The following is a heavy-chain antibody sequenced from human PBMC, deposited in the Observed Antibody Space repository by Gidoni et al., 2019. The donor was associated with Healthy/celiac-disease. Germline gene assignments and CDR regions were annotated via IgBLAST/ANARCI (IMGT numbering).Heavy chain of an antibody. D-gene: IGHD3-22*01. CDR1: GGSISSSNW. CDR2: IYHCGST. CDR3: ARGGSGSSGHIRFD. Sequence: QVQLQESGPGLVKPSGTLSLTCAVSGGSISSSNWWSWVRRPPGKGLEWIGEIYHCGSTNYNPSPKSRFTISVDKSKTRSPRSLGSVPAAGRAVYYGARGGSGSSGHIRFDIGAKGQWSPSLQ. V-gene: IGHV4-4*02. J-gene: IGHJ3*02.